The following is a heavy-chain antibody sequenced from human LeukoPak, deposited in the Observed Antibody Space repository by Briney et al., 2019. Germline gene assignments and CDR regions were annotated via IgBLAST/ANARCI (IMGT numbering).Heavy chain of an antibody. J-gene: IGHJ4*02. V-gene: IGHV4-59*01. CDR2: IYSSGSN. CDR3: ARGGGEKTTNFYY. Sequence: PSETLSLTSTVSSGSLSRYCWSWMRQPPGKGLEWVGSIYSSGSNNYNPSLKSRVTISVDTSKNQFSLKLSSLTAADTAVYYCARGGGEKTTNFYYWCQGTLVTVSS. CDR1: SGSLSRYC. D-gene: IGHD3-16*01.